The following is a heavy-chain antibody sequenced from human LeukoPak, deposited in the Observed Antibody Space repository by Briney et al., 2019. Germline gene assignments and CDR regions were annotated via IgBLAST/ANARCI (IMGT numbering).Heavy chain of an antibody. V-gene: IGHV1-18*01. CDR1: GYTFTIYG. CDR3: ARETDRYSGRVLPDY. D-gene: IGHD1-26*01. CDR2: ISAYNGNT. J-gene: IGHJ4*02. Sequence: ASVTVSYKASGYTFTIYGISWVRQAPGQGLEWMGWISAYNGNTNYAQKLQSRITMTTDTSTSTAYMELRSLRSDDTAVYYCARETDRYSGRVLPDYWGQGTLVTVSS.